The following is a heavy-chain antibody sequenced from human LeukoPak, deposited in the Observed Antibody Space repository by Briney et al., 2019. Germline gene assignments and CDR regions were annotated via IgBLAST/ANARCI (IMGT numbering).Heavy chain of an antibody. CDR3: ARRPNFVAFDI. D-gene: IGHD2-8*01. J-gene: IGHJ3*02. Sequence: AASVKVSCKASGYTFTYYIIHWARQAPGQRLEWMGWLSAVNGNTKSSQEFQGRVTLTRDTSARTAYMELSSLRSEDMAVYYCARRPNFVAFDIWGQGTMVTVSS. CDR2: LSAVNGNT. V-gene: IGHV1-3*03. CDR1: GYTFTYYI.